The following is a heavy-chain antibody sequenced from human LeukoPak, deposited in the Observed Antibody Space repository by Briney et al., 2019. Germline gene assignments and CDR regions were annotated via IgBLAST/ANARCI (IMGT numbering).Heavy chain of an antibody. CDR3: ARRNYEYVWGSYRHGFY. CDR2: MYYSGST. D-gene: IGHD3-16*02. V-gene: IGHV4-39*01. CDR1: GGSISSSSYY. Sequence: SETLSLTCTVSGGSISSSSYYWGWIRQPPGKGLEWIGSMYYSGSTYYNPSLKSRVTISVDTSKNQFSLKLNSVTAADTAVYYCARRNYEYVWGSYRHGFYWGQGTLVTVSS. J-gene: IGHJ4*02.